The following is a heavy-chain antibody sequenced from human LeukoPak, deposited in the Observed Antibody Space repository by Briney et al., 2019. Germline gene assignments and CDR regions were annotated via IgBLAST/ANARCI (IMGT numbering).Heavy chain of an antibody. CDR2: ISYSGST. D-gene: IGHD3-22*01. V-gene: IGHV4-59*01. Sequence: SETLSLTCSVSGDSMTSYYWSWIRQPPGKGLEWIGYISYSGSTNYNPSLKSRVTISVDTSKNQFSLKLSSVTAADTAVYYCARAPPPYYYDSSGYLNAFDIWGQGTMVTVSS. CDR1: GDSMTSYY. CDR3: ARAPPPYYYDSSGYLNAFDI. J-gene: IGHJ3*02.